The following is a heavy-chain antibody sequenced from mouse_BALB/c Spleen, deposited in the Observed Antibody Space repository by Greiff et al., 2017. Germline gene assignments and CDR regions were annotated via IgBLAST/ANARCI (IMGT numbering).Heavy chain of an antibody. CDR1: GYAFTNYW. J-gene: IGHJ2*01. CDR3: ARGDYGYDY. V-gene: IGHV1-63*01. D-gene: IGHD1-2*01. Sequence: VKLMESGAELVRPGTSVKISCKASGYAFTNYWLGWVKQRPGHGLEWIGDIYPGSGNTYYNEKFKGKATLTADKSSSTAYMQLSSLTSEDSAVYFCARGDYGYDYWGQGTTLTVSS. CDR2: IYPGSGNT.